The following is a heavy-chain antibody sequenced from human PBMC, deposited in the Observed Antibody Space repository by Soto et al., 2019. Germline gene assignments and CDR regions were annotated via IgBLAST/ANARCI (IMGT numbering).Heavy chain of an antibody. Sequence: ETLSLTCPVSGASISSYYGSWIRQPPGKGLEWVGYIYYSGSTNYNPSLKSRVTISVDTSKNQFSLKLSSATAADTAVYYCARDRNYYDFWSGYYYYGMDVWGQGTKVTVYS. CDR1: GASISSYY. D-gene: IGHD3-3*01. J-gene: IGHJ6*02. V-gene: IGHV4-59*01. CDR3: ARDRNYYDFWSGYYYYGMDV. CDR2: IYYSGST.